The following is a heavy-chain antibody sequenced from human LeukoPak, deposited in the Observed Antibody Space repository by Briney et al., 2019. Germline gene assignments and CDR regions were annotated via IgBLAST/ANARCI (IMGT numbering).Heavy chain of an antibody. D-gene: IGHD6-13*01. J-gene: IGHJ5*02. CDR2: INHSGST. CDR1: GGPFSGYY. Sequence: SETLSLTCAVYGGPFSGYYWSWIRQPPGKGLEWIGEINHSGSTNYNPSLKSRVTISVDTSKNQFSLKLSSVTAADTAVYYCARFDSSSWAKAIDPWGQGTLVTVSS. CDR3: ARFDSSSWAKAIDP. V-gene: IGHV4-34*01.